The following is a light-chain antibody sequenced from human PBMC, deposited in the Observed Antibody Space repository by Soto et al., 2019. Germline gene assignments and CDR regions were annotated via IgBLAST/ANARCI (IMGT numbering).Light chain of an antibody. CDR1: QSSSSY. V-gene: IGKV3-11*01. CDR2: DTS. J-gene: IGKJ5*01. Sequence: EIVWTQSPATLSFSPGERATLSFRASQSSSSYLAWYQQKPGQAPRLLIYDTSNRATGIPARFSGSGSGTDFPLTISRLEPEDFAVYYCQQRINWPITFGQGTRLEIK. CDR3: QQRINWPIT.